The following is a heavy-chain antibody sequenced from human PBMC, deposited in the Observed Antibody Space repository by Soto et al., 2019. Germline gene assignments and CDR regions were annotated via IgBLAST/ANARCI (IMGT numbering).Heavy chain of an antibody. CDR1: GGSVSSGSYY. Sequence: QVQLQESGPGLVKPSETLSLTCTVSGGSVSSGSYYWSWIRQPPGKGLEWIGYIYYSGSTNYNPSLKSRVTISVDTSKNQFSLKLSSVTAADTAVYYCARATWGSSWYRRSSSPKNWFDPWGQGTLVTVSS. D-gene: IGHD6-13*01. CDR2: IYYSGST. CDR3: ARATWGSSWYRRSSSPKNWFDP. J-gene: IGHJ5*02. V-gene: IGHV4-61*01.